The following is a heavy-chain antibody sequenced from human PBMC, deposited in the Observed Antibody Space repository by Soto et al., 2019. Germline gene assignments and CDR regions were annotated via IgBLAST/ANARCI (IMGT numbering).Heavy chain of an antibody. CDR1: GFTFSTYW. CDR3: ARDLRTGYGSSCGY. D-gene: IGHD6-13*01. J-gene: IGHJ4*02. CDR2: INSDGSST. V-gene: IGHV3-74*01. Sequence: EVQLVESGGDLVQPGGSLRLSCVASGFTFSTYWMHWVRQAPGEGLVWVSRINSDGSSTNYADSVKGRFTISRDNAKNTPYLQMNSLRADDTAVYYCARDLRTGYGSSCGYWGQGTLVTVSS.